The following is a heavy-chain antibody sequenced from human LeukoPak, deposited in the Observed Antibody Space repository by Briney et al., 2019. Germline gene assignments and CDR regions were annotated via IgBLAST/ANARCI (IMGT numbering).Heavy chain of an antibody. J-gene: IGHJ4*02. V-gene: IGHV3-23*01. D-gene: IGHD6-13*01. CDR3: AKDTIREWSYSSSWTPSPIDY. CDR2: ISGSGGST. Sequence: SGGSLRLSCAASGFTFSSYAMSWVRQAPGKGLEWVSAISGSGGSTYYADSVKGRFTISRDNSKNTLYLQMNSLRAEDTAVYYCAKDTIREWSYSSSWTPSPIDYWGQGTLVTVSS. CDR1: GFTFSSYA.